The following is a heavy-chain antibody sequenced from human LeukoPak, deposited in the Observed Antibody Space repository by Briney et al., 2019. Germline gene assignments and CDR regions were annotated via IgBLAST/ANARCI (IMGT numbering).Heavy chain of an antibody. J-gene: IGHJ5*02. CDR2: IYYSGST. D-gene: IGHD5-18*01. CDR1: GGSISSSSYY. V-gene: IGHV4-39*07. CDR3: ARGGYSYGYGNWFDP. Sequence: SETLSLTCTVSGGSISSSSYYWGWIRQPPGKGLEWIGSIYYSGSTNYNPSLKSRVTISVDTSKNQFSLKLSSVTAADTAVYYCARGGYSYGYGNWFDPWGQGTLVTVSS.